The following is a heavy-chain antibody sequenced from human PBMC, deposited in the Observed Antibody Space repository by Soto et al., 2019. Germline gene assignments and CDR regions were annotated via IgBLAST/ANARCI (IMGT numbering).Heavy chain of an antibody. J-gene: IGHJ3*02. CDR3: AGERGSIPVRGPFDT. V-gene: IGHV4-4*02. D-gene: IGHD3-10*01. CDR2: IYHGRST. CDR1: SGSITNNNW. Sequence: QVQLQESGPGLVKPSGTLSLTCTVTSGSITNNNWWRCVRQSPAKGREWIGEIYHGRSTNYNPSPMSRVSISXYNSXXXXSLTLTSVTAADTAVYYCAGERGSIPVRGPFDTWGQGTLVTVSS.